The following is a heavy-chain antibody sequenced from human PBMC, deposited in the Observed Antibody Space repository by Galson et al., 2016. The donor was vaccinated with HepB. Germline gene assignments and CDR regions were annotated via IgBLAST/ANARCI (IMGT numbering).Heavy chain of an antibody. CDR2: IKQDGSQK. J-gene: IGHJ5*02. CDR1: GFTFSSYG. V-gene: IGHV3-7*03. D-gene: IGHD3-16*01. Sequence: SLRLSCAVSGFTFSSYGMHWVRQAPGKGLEWVASIKQDGSQKFSVDSVKGRFTISRDDAKNSLYLQMNSLRADDTAVYHCAGGTYHNWFDAWGQGTLVTVSS. CDR3: AGGTYHNWFDA.